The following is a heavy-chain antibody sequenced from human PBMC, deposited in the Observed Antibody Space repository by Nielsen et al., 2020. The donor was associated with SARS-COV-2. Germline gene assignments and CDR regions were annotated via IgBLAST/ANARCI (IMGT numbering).Heavy chain of an antibody. V-gene: IGHV3-11*03. CDR3: AKSDGGYSYGYPDY. CDR1: GFTFSDSY. D-gene: IGHD5-18*01. J-gene: IGHJ4*02. CDR2: ISASGSYT. Sequence: GESLKISCAASGFTFSDSYMSWIRLAPGKGLEWISYISASGSYTNYADSLRGRFTISRDNAKNSLYLQMNSLRAEDTAMYYCAKSDGGYSYGYPDYWGQGTLVTVSS.